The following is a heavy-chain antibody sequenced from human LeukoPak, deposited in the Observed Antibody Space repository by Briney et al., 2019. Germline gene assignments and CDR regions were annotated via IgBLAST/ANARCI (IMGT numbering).Heavy chain of an antibody. CDR3: TRDRRFHS. CDR2: ISSSGTTI. J-gene: IGHJ4*02. V-gene: IGHV3-48*03. CDR1: GFSFSSYE. Sequence: GGSLRLSCAASGFSFSSYEMSWVRQAPGKGLEWVSYISSSGTTIYYVDSVKGRFTISRDNAKNSLYLQMNSLRAQDTAVYYCTRDRRFHSWGQGTLVTVSS.